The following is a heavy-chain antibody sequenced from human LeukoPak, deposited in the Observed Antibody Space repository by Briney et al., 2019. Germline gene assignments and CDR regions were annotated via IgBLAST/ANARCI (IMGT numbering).Heavy chain of an antibody. CDR3: ARSRSGAKDAFDI. Sequence: PSETLSLTCTVSGGSISSSSYYWGWIRQPPGKGLEWIGSIYYSGSTNYNPSLKSRVTISVDTSKNQFSLKLSSVTAADTAVYYCARSRSGAKDAFDIWGQGTMVTVSS. J-gene: IGHJ3*02. V-gene: IGHV4-39*07. CDR1: GGSISSSSYY. D-gene: IGHD4/OR15-4a*01. CDR2: IYYSGST.